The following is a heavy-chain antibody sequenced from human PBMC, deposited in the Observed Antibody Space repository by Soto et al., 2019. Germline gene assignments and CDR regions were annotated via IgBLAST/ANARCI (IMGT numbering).Heavy chain of an antibody. D-gene: IGHD2-21*02. V-gene: IGHV2-5*02. CDR1: GLSLRTTGVG. CDR2: LYWDDDQ. J-gene: IGHJ6*02. CDR3: VQSRCGGDCLEIYSSHAYNGLDV. Sequence: QVTLKESAPTLVKPTQTLTLTCTVSGLSLRTTGVGVGWVRQPPGKALEWLALLYWDDDQRYSPSLRSRLTIAKDISEKQVALTMTNMDTVDTATYYCVQSRCGGDCLEIYSSHAYNGLDVWGQGTTVTVSS.